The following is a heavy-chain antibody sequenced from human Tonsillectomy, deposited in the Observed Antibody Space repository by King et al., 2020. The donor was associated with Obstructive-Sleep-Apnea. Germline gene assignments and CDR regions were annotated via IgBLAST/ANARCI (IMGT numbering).Heavy chain of an antibody. CDR1: GFTFSSSW. Sequence: VQLVESGGGLVQPGGSLRLSCAASGFTFSSSWMSWFRQAPGKGLEWVANIKQDGCEKYYVDSVKGRFTISRDNAKNSLYLQMNSLRVEDTAVYYCTRLSGSSVDYWGQGTLVTVSS. CDR2: IKQDGCEK. CDR3: TRLSGSSVDY. V-gene: IGHV3-7*01. D-gene: IGHD1-26*01. J-gene: IGHJ4*02.